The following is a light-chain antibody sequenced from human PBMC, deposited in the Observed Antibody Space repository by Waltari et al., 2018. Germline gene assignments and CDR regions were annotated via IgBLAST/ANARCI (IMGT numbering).Light chain of an antibody. V-gene: IGKV3-20*01. J-gene: IGKJ1*01. Sequence: DMVLTPSPGTLSLSAGGRPTRSCRASQSVSRTLAWYQQKPGQAPSLLIYGAAIRATGVPDRFSGSGSGTDFSLTISRLEPEDFAVYYCQHYVTLPVTFGQGTKVEIK. CDR3: QHYVTLPVT. CDR2: GAA. CDR1: QSVSRT.